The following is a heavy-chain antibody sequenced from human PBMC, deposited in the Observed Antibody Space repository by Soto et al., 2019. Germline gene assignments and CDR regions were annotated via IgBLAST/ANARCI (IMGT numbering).Heavy chain of an antibody. J-gene: IGHJ4*02. D-gene: IGHD3-22*01. CDR2: ISHSGIT. CDR1: GDSISRSHW. CDR3: ARVRYDRSGFDH. V-gene: IGHV4-4*02. Sequence: QVQLQESGPGLVRPSGALSVTCAVSGDSISRSHWWSWVRQSPGKGLEWIGEISHSGITNYNPSLKSRGTISGDKSKNQLSLKVTSVTAADTAVYYCARVRYDRSGFDHWGQGTLVSVSS.